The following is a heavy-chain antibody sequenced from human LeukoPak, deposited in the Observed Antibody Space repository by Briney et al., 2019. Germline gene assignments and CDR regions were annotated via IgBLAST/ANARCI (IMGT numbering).Heavy chain of an antibody. J-gene: IGHJ4*02. CDR2: IYYSGIT. Sequence: PSETLSLTCTVSGGSISSYYWTWIRQPPGRGLEWIGYIYYSGITKYNPSLKSRVTISVDTPKNQFSLKLSSVTAADMAVYYCAEHVSGSGWWKFDSRGQGTLVTVSS. D-gene: IGHD6-19*01. CDR3: AEHVSGSGWWKFDS. V-gene: IGHV4-59*08. CDR1: GGSISSYY.